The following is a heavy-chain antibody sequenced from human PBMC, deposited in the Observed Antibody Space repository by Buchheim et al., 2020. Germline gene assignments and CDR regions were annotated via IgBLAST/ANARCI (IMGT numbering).Heavy chain of an antibody. Sequence: EVQLLESGGGLVQPGGSLRLSCAASGFTFSSYAMSWVRQAPGKGLEWVSSIVGNGGSTYYADSVKGRFTISRDNSKNTLYLQMNSLRAEDTAIYYCAKDVGSKYYYYYGMDIWGQGTT. CDR2: IVGNGGST. CDR1: GFTFSSYA. D-gene: IGHD1-1*01. V-gene: IGHV3-23*01. J-gene: IGHJ6*02. CDR3: AKDVGSKYYYYYGMDI.